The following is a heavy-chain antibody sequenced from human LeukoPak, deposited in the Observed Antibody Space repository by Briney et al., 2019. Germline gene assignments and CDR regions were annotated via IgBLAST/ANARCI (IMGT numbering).Heavy chain of an antibody. CDR2: ISGSGDTT. Sequence: GGSLRLSCAASGFTFSSYAMSWVRQAPGKGLEWVSVISGSGDTTNYADSVKGRFTIDRDNSKNTVYLQMNSLRPDDTAIYFCARQEARDYYYEGLDYWGQGNLVTVSS. J-gene: IGHJ4*02. CDR1: GFTFSSYA. D-gene: IGHD3-22*01. CDR3: ARQEARDYYYEGLDY. V-gene: IGHV3-23*01.